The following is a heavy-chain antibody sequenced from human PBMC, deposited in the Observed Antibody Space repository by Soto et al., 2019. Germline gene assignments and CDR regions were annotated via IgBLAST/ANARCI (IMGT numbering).Heavy chain of an antibody. CDR1: GGSISSYY. CDR3: ARRWGRTFDY. J-gene: IGHJ4*02. D-gene: IGHD7-27*01. Sequence: PLETLSLTCTVSGGSISSYYWSWIRQPPGKGLEWIGYIYYSGSTNYNPSLKSRVTISVDTSKNQFSLKLSSVTAADTAVYYCARRWGRTFDYWGQGTLVTVS. CDR2: IYYSGST. V-gene: IGHV4-59*08.